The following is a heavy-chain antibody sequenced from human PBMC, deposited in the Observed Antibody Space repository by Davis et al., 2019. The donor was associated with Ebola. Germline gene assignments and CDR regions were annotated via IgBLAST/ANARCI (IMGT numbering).Heavy chain of an antibody. D-gene: IGHD5-24*01. J-gene: IGHJ3*02. CDR1: GDSVSTAG. V-gene: IGHV6-1*01. Sequence: HSQTLSLTCAISGDSVSTAGWNWIRPSPSRGLEWLGRTYYKSKWYNDYAVSVKSRITINPDTSKNQLSLQLNSVTPEDTAVYYCARGWLRTGLDIWGQGTMVIVSS. CDR2: TYYKSKWYN. CDR3: ARGWLRTGLDI.